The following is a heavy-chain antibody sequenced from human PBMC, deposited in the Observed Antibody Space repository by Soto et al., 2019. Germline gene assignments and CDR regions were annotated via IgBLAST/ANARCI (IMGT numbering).Heavy chain of an antibody. V-gene: IGHV3-30*03. CDR2: ISYDGSNK. CDR3: WGGLEWFPNWFDP. J-gene: IGHJ5*02. D-gene: IGHD3-3*01. CDR1: GFTFSSYG. Sequence: GGSLRLSCAASGFTFSSYGMHWVRQAPGKGLEWVAVISYDGSNKYYADSVKGRFTISRDNSKNTLYLQMNSLRAEDTAVYYWWGGLEWFPNWFDPWGQGTLVTVSS.